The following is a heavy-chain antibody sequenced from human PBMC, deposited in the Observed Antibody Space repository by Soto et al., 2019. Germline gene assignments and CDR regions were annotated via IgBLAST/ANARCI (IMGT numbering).Heavy chain of an antibody. CDR1: GYTFTSYD. Sequence: ASVKVSCKASGYTFTSYDINWVRQATGQGLEWMGWMNPNSGNTGYAQKFQGRVTMTRNTSISTAYMELSSLRSEDTAVYYCARVPVYGDYDRGYYYYYMDVWGKGTTVTVSS. J-gene: IGHJ6*03. CDR3: ARVPVYGDYDRGYYYYYMDV. CDR2: MNPNSGNT. D-gene: IGHD4-17*01. V-gene: IGHV1-8*01.